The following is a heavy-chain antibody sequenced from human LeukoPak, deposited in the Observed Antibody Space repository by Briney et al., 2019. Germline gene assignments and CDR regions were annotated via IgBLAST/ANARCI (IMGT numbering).Heavy chain of an antibody. D-gene: IGHD1-14*01. Sequence: GGSLRLSCAASGFTFSSYAMSWVRQAPGKGLEWVSAISGSGGSTYYADSVKGRFTISRDNAKNSLYLQMNSLRAEDTAVYYCAKPARATTYNWFDPWGQGTLVTVSS. J-gene: IGHJ5*02. V-gene: IGHV3-23*01. CDR3: AKPARATTYNWFDP. CDR2: ISGSGGST. CDR1: GFTFSSYA.